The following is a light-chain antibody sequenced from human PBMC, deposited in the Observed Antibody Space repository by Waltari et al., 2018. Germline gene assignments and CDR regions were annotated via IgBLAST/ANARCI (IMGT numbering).Light chain of an antibody. CDR3: QQSYKTPYT. V-gene: IGKV1-39*01. J-gene: IGKJ2*01. CDR1: QSITLY. CDR2: AAS. Sequence: DIQMTQSPSSLSASVGDKVTITCRASQSITLYVDWYQQKPGKAPKLLIYAASTLQTGVPSRFSGSGSGTEFTVTISSVQSEDFATYYCQQSYKTPYTFGQGTKPEI.